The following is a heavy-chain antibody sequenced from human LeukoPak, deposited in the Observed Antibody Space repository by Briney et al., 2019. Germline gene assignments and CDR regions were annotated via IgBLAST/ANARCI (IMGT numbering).Heavy chain of an antibody. CDR3: ARSETWVINFDY. V-gene: IGHV2-5*01. CDR1: GFALRTSGVG. CDR2: IYWNDEE. D-gene: IGHD2/OR15-2a*01. Sequence: SGPTLVKPTQSLPLTCIFSGFALRTSGVGVGWIRQPPGKALEWLALIYWNDEEHYFPSLRSRLTITKDTSKNKVVLTMTNMDPVTTASYYCARSETWVINFDYWGQGTLVTVSS. J-gene: IGHJ4*02.